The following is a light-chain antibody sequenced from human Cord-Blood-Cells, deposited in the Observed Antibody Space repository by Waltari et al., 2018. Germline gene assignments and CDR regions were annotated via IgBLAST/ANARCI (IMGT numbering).Light chain of an antibody. Sequence: DIQMTQSPSSLSASVGDRVTITCRASQSISSYLNWYQQKPGKAPKLLIYAASSLQSGVPSRFSGSGSGTDFTITISSLQPEDFATYYCQQSNSTPPTLGQGTKLEIK. V-gene: IGKV1-39*01. J-gene: IGKJ2*01. CDR3: QQSNSTPPT. CDR2: AAS. CDR1: QSISSY.